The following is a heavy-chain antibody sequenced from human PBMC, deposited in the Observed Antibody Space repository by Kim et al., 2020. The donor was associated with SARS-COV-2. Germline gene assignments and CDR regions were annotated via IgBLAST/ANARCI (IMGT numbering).Heavy chain of an antibody. D-gene: IGHD3-3*01. CDR3: ARAMTYYDFWSGYYRALDY. Sequence: ASVKVSCKASGYTFTSYYMHWVRQAPGQGLEWMGIINPSGGSTSYAQKFQGRVTMTRDTSTSTVYMELSSLRSEDTAVYYCARAMTYYDFWSGYYRALDYWGQGTLVTVSS. J-gene: IGHJ4*02. CDR2: INPSGGST. CDR1: GYTFTSYY. V-gene: IGHV1-46*01.